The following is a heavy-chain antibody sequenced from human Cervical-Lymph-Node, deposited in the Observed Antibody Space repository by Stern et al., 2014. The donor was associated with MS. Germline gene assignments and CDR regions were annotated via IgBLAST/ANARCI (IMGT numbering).Heavy chain of an antibody. CDR1: GDSMSSRSYY. CDR3: AREMYSSSYYGLDV. J-gene: IGHJ6*02. D-gene: IGHD6-6*01. CDR2: IYYGWST. Sequence: VQLVESGPGLVRPSETLSLTCTVSGDSMSSRSYYWTWIRQHPAKGLEWLGDIYYGWSTSYNPYLRGRVTISVDTSQNQFFLRLTSVTAADTAVYYCAREMYSSSYYGLDVWGQGATVTVSS. V-gene: IGHV4-31*03.